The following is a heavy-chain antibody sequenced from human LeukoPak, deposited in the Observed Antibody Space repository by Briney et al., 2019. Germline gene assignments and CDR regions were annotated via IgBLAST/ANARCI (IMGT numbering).Heavy chain of an antibody. Sequence: GGSLRLSCAASGFSIKTYSMTWVRQAPGKGLEWVSTISSSGGYIYYADSVKGRFTISRDNSKNTLYLQVNSLRAEDTAVYYCAKGGKWDVTPFDYWGQGTLVTVSS. D-gene: IGHD1-26*01. V-gene: IGHV3-23*01. CDR1: GFSIKTYS. CDR2: ISSSGGYI. CDR3: AKGGKWDVTPFDY. J-gene: IGHJ4*02.